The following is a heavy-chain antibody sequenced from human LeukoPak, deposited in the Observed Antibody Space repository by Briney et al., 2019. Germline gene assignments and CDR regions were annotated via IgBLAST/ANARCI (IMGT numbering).Heavy chain of an antibody. CDR2: VAYDGINK. CDR1: GFTFGSYA. J-gene: IGHJ4*02. D-gene: IGHD3-10*01. V-gene: IGHV3-30*04. CDR3: ARDPQAYYYGSGSPAI. Sequence: GGSLRLSCAASGFTFGSYAMHWVRQAPGKGLEWVAVVAYDGINKFYADSVKGRFTISRDNSRNTMYLQMNSLSPEDTAVYYCARDPQAYYYGSGSPAIWGQGTLVTVSS.